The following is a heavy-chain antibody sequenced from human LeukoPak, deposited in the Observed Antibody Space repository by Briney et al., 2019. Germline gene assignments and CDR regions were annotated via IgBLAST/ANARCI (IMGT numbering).Heavy chain of an antibody. CDR2: INHSGST. Sequence: PSETLSLTCAVYGGSSSGYYWSWIRQPPGKGLEWIGEINHSGSTNYNPSLKSRVTISVDTSKNQFSLKLSSVTAADTAVYYCARGRRWLGVDYWGQGTLVTVSS. CDR1: GGSSSGYY. J-gene: IGHJ4*02. V-gene: IGHV4-34*01. D-gene: IGHD5-24*01. CDR3: ARGRRWLGVDY.